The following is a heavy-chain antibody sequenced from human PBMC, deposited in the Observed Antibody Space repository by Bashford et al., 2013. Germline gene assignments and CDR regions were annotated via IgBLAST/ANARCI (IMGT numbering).Heavy chain of an antibody. Sequence: SETLSLTCAVYGGSFSGCYWSWIRQPPGKGLEWIGEINHRGSTNYNPSLKSRVSMSVDTSKRQFSLKLTSVTAADAAVYYCASGDDSLPYGMDVWGQGTTVTVSS. CDR1: GGSFSGCY. CDR2: INHRGST. CDR3: ASGDDSLPYGMDV. V-gene: IGHV4-34*01. D-gene: IGHD2-21*02. J-gene: IGHJ6*02.